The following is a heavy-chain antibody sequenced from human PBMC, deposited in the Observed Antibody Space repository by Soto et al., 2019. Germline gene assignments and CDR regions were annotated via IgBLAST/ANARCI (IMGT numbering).Heavy chain of an antibody. CDR2: ISYDGSNK. Sequence: QVQLVESGGGVVQPGRSLRLSCAASGFTFSSYGMHWVRQAPGKGLEWVAVISYDGSNKYYADSVKGRFTISRDNSKNTLYLQMNSLRAEDTAVYYCAKDSHDGYYFDYWGQGTLVTFSS. J-gene: IGHJ4*02. CDR3: AKDSHDGYYFDY. V-gene: IGHV3-30*18. D-gene: IGHD3-3*01. CDR1: GFTFSSYG.